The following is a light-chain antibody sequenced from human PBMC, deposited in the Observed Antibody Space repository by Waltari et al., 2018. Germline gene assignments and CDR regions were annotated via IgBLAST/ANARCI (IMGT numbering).Light chain of an antibody. CDR2: EVS. J-gene: IGLJ3*02. V-gene: IGLV2-14*01. CDR1: SSDIGAYKH. Sequence: QSALTQPASVSGSPGQSIPISCRGPSSDIGAYKHVPWYQQHPGKAPKLMIYEVSNRPSGVSNRFSGSKSGNTASLTISGLQADDESHYYCTSFTSSATWVFGGGTKVTVL. CDR3: TSFTSSATWV.